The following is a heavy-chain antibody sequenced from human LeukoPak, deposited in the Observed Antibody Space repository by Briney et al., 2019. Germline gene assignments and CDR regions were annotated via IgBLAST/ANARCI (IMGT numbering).Heavy chain of an antibody. D-gene: IGHD3-10*01. Sequence: GGSLRLSCAASGFTFSNYAMNWVRQAPGKGLEWVSTIGGSGPNTYYADSVKGRFTISRDNAKNSLYLQMNSLRAEDTAVYYCARAGVKGWFGDPPYYFDYWGQGTLVTVSS. CDR3: ARAGVKGWFGDPPYYFDY. CDR1: GFTFSNYA. V-gene: IGHV3-23*01. CDR2: IGGSGPNT. J-gene: IGHJ4*02.